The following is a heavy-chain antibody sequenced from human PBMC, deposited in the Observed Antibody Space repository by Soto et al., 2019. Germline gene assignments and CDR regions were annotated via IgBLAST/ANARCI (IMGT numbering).Heavy chain of an antibody. Sequence: EVQLVESGGGLVQPGGSLRLSCAASGFTFSSYSMNWVRQAPGKGLEWVSYISSSSSTIYYADSVKGRFTISRDNPKNSLYLQMNSLRDEDTAVYYCAREAAAGYLNWFDPWGQGTLVTVSS. J-gene: IGHJ5*02. V-gene: IGHV3-48*02. D-gene: IGHD6-13*01. CDR1: GFTFSSYS. CDR2: ISSSSSTI. CDR3: AREAAAGYLNWFDP.